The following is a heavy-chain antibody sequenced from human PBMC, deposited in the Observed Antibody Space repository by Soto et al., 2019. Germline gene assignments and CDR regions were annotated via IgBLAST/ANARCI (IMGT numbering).Heavy chain of an antibody. CDR3: ARWGVYSRSSYYYYYGMDV. Sequence: QVQLVQSGAEVKKPGSSVKVSCKASGGTFSSYAISWVRQAPGQGLEWMGGIIPIFGTANYAQKFQGRVTITADESTSTSYMELSSLRSEDTAVYYCARWGVYSRSSYYYYYGMDVWGQGTTVTVSS. CDR2: IIPIFGTA. J-gene: IGHJ6*02. D-gene: IGHD6-6*01. CDR1: GGTFSSYA. V-gene: IGHV1-69*01.